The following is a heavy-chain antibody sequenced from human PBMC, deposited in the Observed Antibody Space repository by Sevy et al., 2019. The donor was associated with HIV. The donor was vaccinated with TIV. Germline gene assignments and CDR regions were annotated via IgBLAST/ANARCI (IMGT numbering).Heavy chain of an antibody. D-gene: IGHD1-26*01. Sequence: LRLSCAVSGFTFSTYAMHWVRQAPGKGLECVAIVSSDGSEINYADSVKGRFTISRDNSRNTLYLQKNSLRTEDTALYYCARDQLGSIDYWGQGTLVTVSS. V-gene: IGHV3-30-3*01. CDR1: GFTFSTYA. J-gene: IGHJ4*02. CDR3: ARDQLGSIDY. CDR2: VSSDGSEI.